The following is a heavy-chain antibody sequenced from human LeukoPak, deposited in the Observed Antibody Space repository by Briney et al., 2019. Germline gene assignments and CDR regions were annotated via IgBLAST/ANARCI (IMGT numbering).Heavy chain of an antibody. V-gene: IGHV3-30-3*01. CDR2: ISYDGSNK. D-gene: IGHD1-1*01. J-gene: IGHJ4*02. CDR3: ARALFNWNDDAYYFDY. CDR1: GFTFSSYA. Sequence: GGSLRLSCAASGFTFSSYAMHWVRQAPGKGLEWVAVISYDGSNKYYADSVKGRFTISRDNSKNTLYLQMNSLRAEDTAVYYCARALFNWNDDAYYFDYWGQGTLVTVSS.